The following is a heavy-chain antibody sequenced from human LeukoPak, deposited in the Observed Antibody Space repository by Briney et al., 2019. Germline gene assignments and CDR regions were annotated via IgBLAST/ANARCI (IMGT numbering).Heavy chain of an antibody. D-gene: IGHD5-18*01. J-gene: IGHJ3*02. V-gene: IGHV1-18*01. CDR3: ASGYTAMVRGAFDI. Sequence: GASVKVSCKASGYTFTSYGISWVRQAPGQGLEGMGWISAYNGNTNYAQKLQGRVTMTTDTSTSTAYMELRSLRSDDTAVYYCASGYTAMVRGAFDIWGQGTMVTVSS. CDR1: GYTFTSYG. CDR2: ISAYNGNT.